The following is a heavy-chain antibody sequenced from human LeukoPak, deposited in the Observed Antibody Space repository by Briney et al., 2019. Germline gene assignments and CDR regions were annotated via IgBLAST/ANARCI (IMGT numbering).Heavy chain of an antibody. CDR3: ARSQLNWFDP. D-gene: IGHD5-18*01. CDR2: IIPIFGTA. V-gene: IGHV1-69*05. CDR1: GGTFSSYA. Sequence: SVKVSCKASGGTFSSYAISWVRQAPGQGLEWMGGIIPIFGTANYAQKFQGRVTMTRDTSISTAYMELSRLRSDDTAVYYCARSQLNWFDPWGQGTLVTVSS. J-gene: IGHJ5*02.